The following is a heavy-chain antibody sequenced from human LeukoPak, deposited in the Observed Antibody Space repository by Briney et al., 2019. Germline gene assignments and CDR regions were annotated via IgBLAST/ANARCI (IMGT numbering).Heavy chain of an antibody. CDR2: IYYSGST. J-gene: IGHJ3*02. V-gene: IGHV4-59*01. Sequence: PSETLSLTCTVSGGSISSYYWSWIRQPPGKGLEWIGYIYYSGSTNYNSSLKSRVTISVDTSKIQFSLKLNSVTAADTAVFYCARGDCSGGGCYRPYYPDAFYIWGQGTLVTVSS. CDR1: GGSISSYY. D-gene: IGHD2-15*01. CDR3: ARGDCSGGGCYRPYYPDAFYI.